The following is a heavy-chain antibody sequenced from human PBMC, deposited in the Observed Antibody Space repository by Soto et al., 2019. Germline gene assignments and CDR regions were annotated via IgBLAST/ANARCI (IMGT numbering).Heavy chain of an antibody. V-gene: IGHV3-73*02. CDR1: GFTFSDST. CDR3: TRGYCSGGSCPGIAY. J-gene: IGHJ4*02. D-gene: IGHD2-15*01. CDR2: IRSKANSYAT. Sequence: EVQLVESVGGFVQPGGSLKLSCAASGFTFSDSTMHWVRQASGKGLEWVGRIRSKANSYATAYAVSVQGRFTISRDDSKVRAYLSVNSLQTADTAVYYCTRGYCSGGSCPGIAYWGQGTLVAVSS.